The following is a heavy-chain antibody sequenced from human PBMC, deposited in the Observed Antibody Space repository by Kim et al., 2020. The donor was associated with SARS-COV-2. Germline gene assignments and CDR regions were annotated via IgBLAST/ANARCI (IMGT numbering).Heavy chain of an antibody. D-gene: IGHD6-19*01. V-gene: IGHV4-59*01. CDR1: GGSISSYY. CDR2: IYYSGST. J-gene: IGHJ4*02. Sequence: SETLSLTCTVSGGSISSYYWSWIRQPPGKGLEWIGYIYYSGSTNYNPSLKSRVTISVDTSKNQFSLKLSSVTAADTAVYYCAVSSGWYDRSFDYWGQGTLVTVSS. CDR3: AVSSGWYDRSFDY.